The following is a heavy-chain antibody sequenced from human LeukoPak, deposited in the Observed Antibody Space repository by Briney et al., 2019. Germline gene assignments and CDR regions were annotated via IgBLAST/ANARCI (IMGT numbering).Heavy chain of an antibody. CDR1: GFPFSTYA. CDR3: AKRDLGY. J-gene: IGHJ4*02. V-gene: IGHV3-23*01. CDR2: ISSSGAST. Sequence: PGGSLRLSCAASGFPFSTYAMSWVRQAPGKGLQWISTISSSGASTYYADSVKGRFTISRDNSKNTVFLQMNSLRADDPAVYYCAKRDLGYWGQGTLVTVSS.